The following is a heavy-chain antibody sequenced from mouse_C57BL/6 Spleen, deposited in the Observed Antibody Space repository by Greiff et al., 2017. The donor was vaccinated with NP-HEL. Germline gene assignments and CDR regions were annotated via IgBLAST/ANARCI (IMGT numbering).Heavy chain of an antibody. CDR1: GYTFTDYY. J-gene: IGHJ2*01. Sequence: EVQLQQSGPVLVKPGASVKMSCKASGYTFTDYYMNWVKQSHGKSLEWIGVINPYNGGTSYNQKFKGKATLTVDKSSSTAYMELNSLTSEDSAVYYCARGGLRRGGSGYFDYWGQGTTLTVSS. CDR3: ARGGLRRGGSGYFDY. CDR2: INPYNGGT. V-gene: IGHV1-19*01. D-gene: IGHD2-4*01.